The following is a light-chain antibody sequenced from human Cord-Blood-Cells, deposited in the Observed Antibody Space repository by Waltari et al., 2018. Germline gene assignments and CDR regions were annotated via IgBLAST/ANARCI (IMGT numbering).Light chain of an antibody. CDR1: QSISSS. Sequence: DIQMTKSPSYLSSSVGDRGTIICRASQSISSSLNWYQHKLGKAPKLLSYAASILQSRVPSRFSRSGSLQDFTVTIISLQPEDFATYYFQQSYSTPITFGQGTRLEI. J-gene: IGKJ5*01. CDR2: AAS. V-gene: IGKV1-39*01. CDR3: QQSYSTPIT.